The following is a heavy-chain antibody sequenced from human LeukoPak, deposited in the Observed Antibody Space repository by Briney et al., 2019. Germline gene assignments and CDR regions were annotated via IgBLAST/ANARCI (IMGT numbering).Heavy chain of an antibody. CDR1: GFTFSGYW. D-gene: IGHD1-14*01. Sequence: GGSLRLSCAASGFTFSGYWMHWVRQAPGKGLVWLSYISSDGSRTGHADSVKGRFTISRDNAKNTVFLQMNSLSAEDTAVYFCTRGRTGYYFDYWGQGTLVTVSS. CDR3: TRGRTGYYFDY. CDR2: ISSDGSRT. V-gene: IGHV3-74*01. J-gene: IGHJ4*02.